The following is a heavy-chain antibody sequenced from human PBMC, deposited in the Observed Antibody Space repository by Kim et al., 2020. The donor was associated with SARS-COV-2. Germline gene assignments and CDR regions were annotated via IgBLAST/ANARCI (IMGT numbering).Heavy chain of an antibody. V-gene: IGHV3-49*03. CDR3: TRDPSRLGGIVGATTADY. D-gene: IGHD1-26*01. J-gene: IGHJ4*03. Sequence: GGSLRLSCTASGFTFGDYAMSWFRQAPGKGLEWVGFIRSKAYGGTTEYAASGKGRFTISRDDSKSIAYLQMNSLKTEDTAVYYCTRDPSRLGGIVGATTADYWGHGTLVTVSS. CDR2: IRSKAYGGTT. CDR1: GFTFGDYA.